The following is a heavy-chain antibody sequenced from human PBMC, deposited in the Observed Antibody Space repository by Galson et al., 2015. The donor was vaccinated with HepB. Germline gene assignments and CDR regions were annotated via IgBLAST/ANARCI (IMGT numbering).Heavy chain of an antibody. CDR2: IWYDGSNK. V-gene: IGHV3-33*06. D-gene: IGHD5-18*01. J-gene: IGHJ6*02. CDR3: AKGIQLWFNGMDA. Sequence: SLRLSCAASGFTFSSYGMHWVRQAPGKGLEWVAVIWYDGSNKYYADSVKGRFTISRDNSKNTLYLQMNSLRAEDTAVYYCAKGIQLWFNGMDAWGQGTTVTVSS. CDR1: GFTFSSYG.